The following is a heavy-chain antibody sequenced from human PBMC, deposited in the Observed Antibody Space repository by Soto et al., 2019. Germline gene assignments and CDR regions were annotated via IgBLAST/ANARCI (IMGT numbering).Heavy chain of an antibody. D-gene: IGHD3-16*01. CDR1: GFTFSSYS. Sequence: EVQLAESGGGLVQPGGSLRLSCSASGFTFSSYSMNWVRQAPGKGLEWVSYISSSSGTVYYADSVKGRFTISRDNAKNSLYLQVNSLRGEDTAVYYCARGGGARTFDYWGQGTLVTVSS. CDR3: ARGGGARTFDY. V-gene: IGHV3-48*01. CDR2: ISSSSGTV. J-gene: IGHJ4*02.